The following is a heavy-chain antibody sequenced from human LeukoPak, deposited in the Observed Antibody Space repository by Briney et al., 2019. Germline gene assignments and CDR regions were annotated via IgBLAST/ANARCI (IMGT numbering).Heavy chain of an antibody. D-gene: IGHD3-22*01. V-gene: IGHV3-21*01. J-gene: IGHJ4*02. Sequence: GESLKISCAASGFTFSSYSMNWVRQAPGKGLEWVSSISSSSSYIYYADSVKGRFTISRDNAKNSLYLQMNSLRAEDTAVYYCAREQREDYYDSSGYLWAIDYWGQGTLVTVSS. CDR2: ISSSSSYI. CDR3: AREQREDYYDSSGYLWAIDY. CDR1: GFTFSSYS.